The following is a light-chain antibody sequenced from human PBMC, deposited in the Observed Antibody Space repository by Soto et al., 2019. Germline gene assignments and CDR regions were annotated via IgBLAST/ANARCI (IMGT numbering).Light chain of an antibody. Sequence: QSVKSQPPSACWTPGQRVTISCSGSSSNIGSSNVNWYQQLPGTAPKLLIYTNNQRPSGVPDRFSGSKSGTSASLAISGLQSEDEADYYCAAWDDSLNGRVFGTGPKVTVL. J-gene: IGLJ1*01. CDR1: SSNIGSSN. V-gene: IGLV1-44*01. CDR3: AAWDDSLNGRV. CDR2: TNN.